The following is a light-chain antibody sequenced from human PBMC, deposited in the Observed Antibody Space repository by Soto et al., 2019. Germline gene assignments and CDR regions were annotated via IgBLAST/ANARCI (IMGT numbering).Light chain of an antibody. CDR2: LNSDGSH. J-gene: IGLJ2*01. CDR1: SGHSSYA. CDR3: QTWGTGPYVV. V-gene: IGLV4-69*01. Sequence: QSVLTQSPSASASLGASVKLTCTLSSGHSSYAIAWHQQQPEKGPRYLMKLNSDGSHSKGDGIPDRFSGSSSGAERYLTISSLQSEDEADYYCQTWGTGPYVVFGGGTKVPS.